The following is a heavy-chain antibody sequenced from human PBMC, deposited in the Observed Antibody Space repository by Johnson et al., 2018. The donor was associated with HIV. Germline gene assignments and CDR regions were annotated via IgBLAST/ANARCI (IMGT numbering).Heavy chain of an antibody. CDR2: IWYAGSNK. D-gene: IGHD1-26*01. V-gene: IGHV3-33*01. CDR3: ARDRTSQRWELLPDDAFDI. CDR1: GFTFSSYG. Sequence: VQLVESGGGVVQPGRSLRLSCAASGFTFSSYGMHWVRQAPGKGLAWAAVIWYAGSNKYYADSVKGRFTISRDNSKNTLYLQMNSLRAEDTAVYYRARDRTSQRWELLPDDAFDIWGQGTMVTVSS. J-gene: IGHJ3*02.